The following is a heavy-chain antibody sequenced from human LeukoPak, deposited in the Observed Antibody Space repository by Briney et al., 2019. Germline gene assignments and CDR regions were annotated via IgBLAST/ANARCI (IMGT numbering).Heavy chain of an antibody. V-gene: IGHV3-74*01. D-gene: IGHD3-3*01. CDR1: GFTFSNYW. CDR3: ARVRDFAVVNSDY. J-gene: IGHJ4*02. Sequence: GGSLRLSCAASGFTFSNYWMHWVRQAPGKGLLWVSHIKSDGSSTSYADSVKGRFTISRDNAKNTLYLQMNSLRAEDTAVYYCARVRDFAVVNSDYWGQGTLVTVSS. CDR2: IKSDGSST.